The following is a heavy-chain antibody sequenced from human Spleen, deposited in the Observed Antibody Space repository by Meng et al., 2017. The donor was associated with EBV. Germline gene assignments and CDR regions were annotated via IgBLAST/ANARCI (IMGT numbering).Heavy chain of an antibody. CDR1: GYTFSRSG. V-gene: IGHV1-18*01. Sequence: QVRLVQSGAEVKKPGASVKVSCKTSGYTFSRSGINWVRQAPGQGLEWMGWISPYNGNTKYAQKVQGRVTMTTDTSTNTAYMELRSLRSDDTAVYYCATARRSSTWYLDNWGQGALVTVSS. CDR2: ISPYNGNT. D-gene: IGHD6-13*01. J-gene: IGHJ4*02. CDR3: ATARRSSTWYLDN.